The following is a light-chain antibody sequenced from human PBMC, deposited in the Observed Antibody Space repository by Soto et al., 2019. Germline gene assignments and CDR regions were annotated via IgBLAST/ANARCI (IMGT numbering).Light chain of an antibody. V-gene: IGKV3-15*01. CDR3: QQYNNWPLT. Sequence: EIVMTQSPAPLSVSPGERATVPCRASQSVSNNLAWYQQKPGQAPRLLIYGASTRATGIPARFSGSGYGTEFTLTISSLQSEDVAVYYCQQYNNWPLTLGGGTKVDIK. CDR2: GAS. CDR1: QSVSNN. J-gene: IGKJ4*01.